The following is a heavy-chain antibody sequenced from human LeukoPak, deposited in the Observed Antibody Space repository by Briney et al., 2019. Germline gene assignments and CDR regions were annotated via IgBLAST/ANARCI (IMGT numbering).Heavy chain of an antibody. CDR3: AKDRYGDYEYYFDY. D-gene: IGHD4-17*01. Sequence: QPGGSLRLPCVASGFTFRSFAMSWVRQAPGKGLEWVSSLTGSAGSTYYADSVKGRFTISRDNSKNTLYLQMNSLRAEDTAVYYCAKDRYGDYEYYFDYWGQGTLVSVSS. V-gene: IGHV3-23*01. CDR1: GFTFRSFA. J-gene: IGHJ4*02. CDR2: LTGSAGST.